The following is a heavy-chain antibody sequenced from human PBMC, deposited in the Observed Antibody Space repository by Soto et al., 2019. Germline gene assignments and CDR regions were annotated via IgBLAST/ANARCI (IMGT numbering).Heavy chain of an antibody. CDR1: GYSFTSYW. J-gene: IGHJ4*02. Sequence: EVQLVQSGAEVKKPGESLRISCKGSGYSFTSYWINWLRQMPGEGLEWMGRIDPSDSYTNYSPSFRGHVTISADTSISTAYLQWSSLKASDTAIYYCARWTASDPLDYWGQGSLVTVSS. V-gene: IGHV5-10-1*03. D-gene: IGHD2-21*02. CDR2: IDPSDSYT. CDR3: ARWTASDPLDY.